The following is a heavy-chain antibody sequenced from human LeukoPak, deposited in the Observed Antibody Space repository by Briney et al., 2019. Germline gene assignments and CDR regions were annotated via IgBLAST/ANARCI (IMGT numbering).Heavy chain of an antibody. Sequence: SGTLSLTCAVSGGSISSSNWWRWVRQPPGKGLEWIGEIYHSGSTNYNPSLKSRVTISVDKSKNQFSLKLSSVTAADTAVYYCARNGVSSGWYQAQHWGQGTLVTVSS. D-gene: IGHD6-19*01. CDR2: IYHSGST. J-gene: IGHJ1*01. CDR3: ARNGVSSGWYQAQH. CDR1: GGSISSSNW. V-gene: IGHV4-4*02.